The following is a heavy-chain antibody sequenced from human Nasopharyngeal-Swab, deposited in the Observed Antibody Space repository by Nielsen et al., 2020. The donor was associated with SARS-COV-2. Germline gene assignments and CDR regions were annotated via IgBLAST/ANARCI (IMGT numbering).Heavy chain of an antibody. CDR2: IDPSDSYT. CDR3: ARAGLPDTYYYYYGMDV. CDR1: GYSFTSYW. J-gene: IGHJ6*02. V-gene: IGHV5-10-1*01. Sequence: KVSCKGSGYSFTSYWISWVRQMPGKGLEWMGRIDPSDSYTNYSPSFQGHGTISADKSISTAYLQWSSLKASDTAMYYCARAGLPDTYYYYYGMDVWGQGTTVTVSS. D-gene: IGHD3/OR15-3a*01.